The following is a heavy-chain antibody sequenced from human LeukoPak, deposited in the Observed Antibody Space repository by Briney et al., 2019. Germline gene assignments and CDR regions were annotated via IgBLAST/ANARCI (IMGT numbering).Heavy chain of an antibody. Sequence: GGSLRLSCAASGFTFSSYEMNWVRQAPGKGLEWVSYISSSGSTIYYADSVKGRFTISRDNAEKSLYLQMNSLRAEDTAVYYCARVDGDYDYYYYMDVWGKGTTVTVSS. D-gene: IGHD4-17*01. CDR2: ISSSGSTI. CDR3: ARVDGDYDYYYYMDV. V-gene: IGHV3-48*03. CDR1: GFTFSSYE. J-gene: IGHJ6*03.